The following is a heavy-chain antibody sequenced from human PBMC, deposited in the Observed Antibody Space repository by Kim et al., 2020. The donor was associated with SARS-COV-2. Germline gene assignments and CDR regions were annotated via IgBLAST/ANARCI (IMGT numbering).Heavy chain of an antibody. Sequence: AETLSLTCTVCGCSISSSSYYWGWIRQPPGKGLEWIGSIYYSGSTYYNPAPKSRATISVDTSKNQLCLKVSSVTAADTAVYYCARVSPYGSGGSCRFYYFHYWGQGTLDT. CDR1: GCSISSSSYY. J-gene: IGHJ4*02. CDR3: ARVSPYGSGGSCRFYYFHY. V-gene: IGHV4-39*07. D-gene: IGHD2-15*01. CDR2: IYYSGST.